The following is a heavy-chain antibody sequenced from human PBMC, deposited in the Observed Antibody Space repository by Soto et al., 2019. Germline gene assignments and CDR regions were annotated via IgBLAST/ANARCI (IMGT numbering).Heavy chain of an antibody. V-gene: IGHV1-18*01. D-gene: IGHD3-10*01. CDR1: GYTFTSNG. CDR3: ARVSSRGYSYEY. J-gene: IGHJ4*02. CDR2: ISAHNGNT. Sequence: QVQLVQSGAEVKKPGASVKVSCKASGYTFTSNGISWVRQAPGQGLEWMGWISAHNGNTNYAQKLQDRVTMTTDTSKSTAYMELRSLRSDDTAVYYCARVSSRGYSYEYWGQGTLVTVSS.